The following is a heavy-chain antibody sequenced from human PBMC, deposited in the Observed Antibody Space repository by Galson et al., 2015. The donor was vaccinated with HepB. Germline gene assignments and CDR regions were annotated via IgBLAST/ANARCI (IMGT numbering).Heavy chain of an antibody. J-gene: IGHJ5*02. D-gene: IGHD3-22*01. CDR3: ARRSEYYYDSGWFDP. Sequence: SVKVSCKASGYTFTSYGISWVRQAPGQGLEWMGWISAYNGNTNYAQKLQGRVTMTTDTSTSTAYMELRSLRSDDTAVYYCARRSEYYYDSGWFDPWGQGTLVTVS. CDR2: ISAYNGNT. V-gene: IGHV1-18*01. CDR1: GYTFTSYG.